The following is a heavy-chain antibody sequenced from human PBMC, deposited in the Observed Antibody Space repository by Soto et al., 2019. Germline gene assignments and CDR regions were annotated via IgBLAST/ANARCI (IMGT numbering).Heavy chain of an antibody. D-gene: IGHD3-9*01. J-gene: IGHJ4*02. Sequence: PGGSLRLSCAASGFTFSSYGMNWVRQAPGKGLEWVSHISSSSGSIYYADSVKGRFTISRDNSKNTLYPQMNSLRAEDTAVYYCAKQYYDILTGYYMIYFDYRGQGTLVTVSS. CDR2: ISSSSGSI. CDR3: AKQYYDILTGYYMIYFDY. CDR1: GFTFSSYG. V-gene: IGHV3-48*01.